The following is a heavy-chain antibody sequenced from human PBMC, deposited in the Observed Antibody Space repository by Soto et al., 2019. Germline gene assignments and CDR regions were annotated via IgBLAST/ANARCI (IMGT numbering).Heavy chain of an antibody. CDR2: ISAYNGNT. J-gene: IGHJ6*02. V-gene: IGHV1-18*04. CDR1: GYTFTSYG. Sequence: GASVKVSCKASGYTFTSYGISRVRQAPGQGLEWMGWISAYNGNTNYAQKLQGRVTMTTDTSTSTAYMELRSLRSDDTAVYYCARGPVSQYYYYGMDVWGQGTTVTVS. CDR3: ARGPVSQYYYYGMDV.